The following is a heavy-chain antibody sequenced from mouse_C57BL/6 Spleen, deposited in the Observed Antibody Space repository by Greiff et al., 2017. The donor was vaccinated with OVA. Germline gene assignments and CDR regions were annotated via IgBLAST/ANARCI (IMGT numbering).Heavy chain of an antibody. Sequence: VQLQQSGAELVKPGASVKISCKASGYAFSSYWMNWVKQRPGKGLEWIGQLYPGDGDTNYNGKFKGKATLTADKSSSTAYMQLSSLTSEDSAVYFCARGGYGNYFDYWGQGTTLTVSS. CDR1: GYAFSSYW. D-gene: IGHD2-1*01. CDR2: LYPGDGDT. CDR3: ARGGYGNYFDY. V-gene: IGHV1-80*01. J-gene: IGHJ2*01.